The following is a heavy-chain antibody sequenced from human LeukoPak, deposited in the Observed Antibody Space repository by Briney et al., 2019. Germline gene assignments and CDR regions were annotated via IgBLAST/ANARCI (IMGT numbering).Heavy chain of an antibody. D-gene: IGHD1-26*01. CDR3: ARQPYMLGAYYFDY. CDR1: GGSISTYY. J-gene: IGHJ4*02. CDR2: IHYSGST. Sequence: SETLSLTCAVSGGSISTYYWSWIRQPPGKGLEWTGYIHYSGSTNYNPSLKSRVTILVDTSKNQFSLTLGSVTAADTAVYYCARQPYMLGAYYFDYWGQGTLVTVSS. V-gene: IGHV4-59*08.